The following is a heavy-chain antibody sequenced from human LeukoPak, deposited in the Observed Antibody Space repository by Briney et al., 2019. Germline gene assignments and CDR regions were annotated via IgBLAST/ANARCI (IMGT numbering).Heavy chain of an antibody. D-gene: IGHD3-16*01. CDR1: GGSISSGSYY. V-gene: IGHV4-61*02. CDR3: ARARGDPPRIYYYMDV. Sequence: PSETLSLTCTVSGGSISSGSYYWTWVRQPAGKGLEWIGRIYTSGSTYYNPSLKSRVTISVDSSKNQFSLKLSSVTAADTAVYYCARARGDPPRIYYYMDVWGKGTTVTVSS. CDR2: IYTSGST. J-gene: IGHJ6*03.